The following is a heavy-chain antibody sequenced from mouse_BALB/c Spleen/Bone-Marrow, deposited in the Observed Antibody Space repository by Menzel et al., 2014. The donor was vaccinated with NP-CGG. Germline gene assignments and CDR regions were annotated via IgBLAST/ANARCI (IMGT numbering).Heavy chain of an antibody. CDR2: IYPGDGDT. D-gene: IGHD2-1*01. CDR1: GYAFSSYW. CDR3: ARRVYGNYWYFDV. J-gene: IGHJ1*01. V-gene: IGHV1-80*01. Sequence: LVESGAELVRPGSSVKISCKASGYAFSSYWMNWVKQRPGQGLEWIGQIYPGDGDTNCNGKFKGKATLTADKSSSTAYMQLSSLTSEDSAVYFCARRVYGNYWYFDVWGAGTTVTVSS.